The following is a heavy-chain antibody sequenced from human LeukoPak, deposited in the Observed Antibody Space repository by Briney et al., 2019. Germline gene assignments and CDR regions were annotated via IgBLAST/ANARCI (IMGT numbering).Heavy chain of an antibody. J-gene: IGHJ4*02. Sequence: PGGSLRLSCAASGFTFSSSGMSWVRQAPGKGLGWVSGISGSGGSTYYADSVKGRFTTSRDNSKNTLYVQMNSLTAEETDVYYCGKDQRVTGISIYHFDFWGQGTLVSVSS. D-gene: IGHD2-21*02. CDR1: GFTFSSSG. CDR3: GKDQRVTGISIYHFDF. V-gene: IGHV3-23*01. CDR2: ISGSGGST.